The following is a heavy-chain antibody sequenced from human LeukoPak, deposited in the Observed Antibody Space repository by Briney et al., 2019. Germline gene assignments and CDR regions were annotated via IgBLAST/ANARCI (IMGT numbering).Heavy chain of an antibody. Sequence: GGSLRLSYAASGFTFSGAWMCWVRQAPGKGLEWVGRSRNKANSYTTEYAASVKGRFIISRDDSKNSLYLQMNSLKTEDTAVYYCARDLDYGGNSDAFDIWGQGTMVTVSS. CDR2: SRNKANSYTT. D-gene: IGHD4-23*01. CDR1: GFTFSGAW. J-gene: IGHJ3*02. V-gene: IGHV3-72*01. CDR3: ARDLDYGGNSDAFDI.